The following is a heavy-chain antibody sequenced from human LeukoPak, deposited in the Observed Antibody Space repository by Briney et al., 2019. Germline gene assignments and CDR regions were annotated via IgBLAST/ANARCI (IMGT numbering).Heavy chain of an antibody. Sequence: ASVKVSCNASGYTFTGYYMPWVRQAPGQGLEWMGWINPNSGGTNYAQKFQGRVTMTRDTSISTADMELSRLRSDDTAVYYCARTAGSYYFDYWGQGTLVTVSS. V-gene: IGHV1-2*02. CDR2: INPNSGGT. CDR1: GYTFTGYY. CDR3: ARTAGSYYFDY. D-gene: IGHD1-26*01. J-gene: IGHJ4*02.